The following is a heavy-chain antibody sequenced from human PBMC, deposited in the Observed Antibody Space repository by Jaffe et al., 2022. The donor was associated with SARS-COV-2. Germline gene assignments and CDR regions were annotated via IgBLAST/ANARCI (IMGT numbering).Heavy chain of an antibody. CDR1: GFTFSSYA. Sequence: QVQLVESGGGVVQPGRSLRLSCAASGFTFSSYAMHWVRQAPGKGLEWVAVISYDGSNKYYADSVKGRFTISRDNSKNTLYLQMNSLRAEDTAVYYCARAALGVGYDAFDIWGQGTMVTVSS. CDR2: ISYDGSNK. V-gene: IGHV3-30-3*01. J-gene: IGHJ3*02. CDR3: ARAALGVGYDAFDI. D-gene: IGHD2-21*01.